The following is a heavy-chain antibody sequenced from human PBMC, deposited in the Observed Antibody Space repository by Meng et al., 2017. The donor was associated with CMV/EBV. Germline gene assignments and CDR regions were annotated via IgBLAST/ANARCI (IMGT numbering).Heavy chain of an antibody. CDR1: GGTFSSYA. V-gene: IGHV1-69*04. Sequence: SVKVSCKASGGTFSSYAISWVRQAPGQGLEWMGRIIPILGIANYAQKFQGRVTITTDESTSTAYMELSSLRSEDTAVYYCARRGSSPPPARNRAGYYYYYGMDVWGQGTTVTVSS. CDR2: IIPILGIA. CDR3: ARRGSSPPPARNRAGYYYYYGMDV. D-gene: IGHD6-6*01. J-gene: IGHJ6*02.